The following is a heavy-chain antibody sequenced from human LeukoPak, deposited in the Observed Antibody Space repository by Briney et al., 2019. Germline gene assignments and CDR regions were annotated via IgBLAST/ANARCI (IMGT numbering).Heavy chain of an antibody. Sequence: AGGSLRLSCAVSGFTFSSHAMTWVRQAPGKGLGWVSGISISGDITYYADSVQGRFIISRDNSKNTVYLQMNSLRVEDTAVYYCANEEVPNDYWGQGTLVTVSS. CDR1: GFTFSSHA. CDR3: ANEEVPNDY. J-gene: IGHJ4*02. D-gene: IGHD4/OR15-4a*01. CDR2: ISISGDIT. V-gene: IGHV3-23*01.